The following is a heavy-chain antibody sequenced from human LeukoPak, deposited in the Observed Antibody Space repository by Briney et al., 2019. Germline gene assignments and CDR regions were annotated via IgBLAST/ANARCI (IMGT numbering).Heavy chain of an antibody. D-gene: IGHD2-15*01. CDR2: ISNKGGAT. Sequence: PGGSLRLSCAASGFTFTNYPMHWVRQAPGKGLEYVSAISNKGGATYYANSVEDRFTISRDNSKNTLYLQMGSLRAEDMAVYYCARALGSGRRHDAFDIWGQGTMVTVSS. CDR1: GFTFTNYP. J-gene: IGHJ3*02. V-gene: IGHV3-64*01. CDR3: ARALGSGRRHDAFDI.